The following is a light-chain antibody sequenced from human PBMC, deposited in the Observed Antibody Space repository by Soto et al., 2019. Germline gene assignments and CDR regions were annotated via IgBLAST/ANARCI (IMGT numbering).Light chain of an antibody. CDR3: QQTSRTPKT. J-gene: IGKJ1*01. Sequence: DIQMTQSPASLSASVGDRVNISCRASQIITRYLNWYQQKPGKAPNLLIYAASSLHSGVPSRFSGAGSGTDFTLTISSLQPEDFATYYCQQTSRTPKTFGQGTKVDIK. CDR1: QIITRY. CDR2: AAS. V-gene: IGKV1-39*01.